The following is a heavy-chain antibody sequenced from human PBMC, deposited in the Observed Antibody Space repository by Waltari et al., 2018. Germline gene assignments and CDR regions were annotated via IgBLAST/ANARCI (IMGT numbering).Heavy chain of an antibody. J-gene: IGHJ4*02. CDR1: GYSVTNTIY. Sequence: QVLLRESGPGLVRPSETLALPCAVSGYSVTNTIYWGWIRQTPGKGLEWIGSADNSGSTNYNPSLKSRVTISVDTSRNQFSLELRSVTAADTAIYYCAKNVTGGFFNSWGQGALVIVSS. V-gene: IGHV4-38-2*01. CDR2: ADNSGST. D-gene: IGHD2-21*02. CDR3: AKNVTGGFFNS.